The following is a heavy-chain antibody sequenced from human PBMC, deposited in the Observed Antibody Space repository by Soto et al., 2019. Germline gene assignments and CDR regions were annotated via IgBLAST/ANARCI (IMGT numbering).Heavy chain of an antibody. CDR2: IRSKTSSETR. Sequence: PGGSLRLSXAASGFPFTKAWMTWVRQAPGKGLEWVGRIRSKTSSETREYAAPVKGRFTISRDDSKNMLYLEMNSLKIEDTGVYYCTPDGFTGIVGIWGQGTMVTVSS. J-gene: IGHJ3*02. CDR3: TPDGFTGIVGI. CDR1: GFPFTKAW. V-gene: IGHV3-15*01. D-gene: IGHD3-22*01.